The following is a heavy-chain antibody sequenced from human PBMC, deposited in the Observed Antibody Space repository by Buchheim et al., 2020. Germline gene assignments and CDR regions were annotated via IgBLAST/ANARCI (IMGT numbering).Heavy chain of an antibody. CDR3: ARDHSSSWYAGGFDP. CDR1: GGSINSSSYY. CDR2: IYYSGST. J-gene: IGHJ5*02. V-gene: IGHV4-39*02. Sequence: QLQLQESGPGLVKPSETLSLTCTVSGGSINSSSYYWGWIRQPPGKGLEWIGSIYYSGSTYYNPSLKSRVTISVDTSKNQFSLKLSSVTAADTAVYYCARDHSSSWYAGGFDPWGQGTL. D-gene: IGHD6-13*01.